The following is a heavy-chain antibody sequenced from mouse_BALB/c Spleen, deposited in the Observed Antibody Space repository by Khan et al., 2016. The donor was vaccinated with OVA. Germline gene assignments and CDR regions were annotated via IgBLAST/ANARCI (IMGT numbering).Heavy chain of an antibody. D-gene: IGHD1-3*01. Sequence: QVQLKQSGPGLVAPSQSLSITCTVSGFSLTSYDISWIRQPPGKGLEWLGVIWTGGGTNYNSAFMSRLSISKDNSKSQVFLKMNSLQTDDTAIDYCVRAGYNDWFAYWGQGTLVTVSA. J-gene: IGHJ3*01. CDR3: VRAGYNDWFAY. CDR2: IWTGGGT. V-gene: IGHV2-9-2*01. CDR1: GFSLTSYD.